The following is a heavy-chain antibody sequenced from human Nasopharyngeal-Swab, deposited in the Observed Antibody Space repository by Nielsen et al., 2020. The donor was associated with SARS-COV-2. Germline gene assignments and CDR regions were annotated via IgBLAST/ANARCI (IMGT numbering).Heavy chain of an antibody. CDR1: GFTFSSYE. CDR3: AREERTPMIVVVIAYAFDI. Sequence: GESLKISCAASGFTFSSYEMNWVRQAQGKGLEWVSYISSSGSTIYYADSVKGRFTISRDNAKNSLYLQMNSLRAEDTAVYYCAREERTPMIVVVIAYAFDIWGQGTMVTVSS. CDR2: ISSSGSTI. D-gene: IGHD3-22*01. J-gene: IGHJ3*02. V-gene: IGHV3-48*03.